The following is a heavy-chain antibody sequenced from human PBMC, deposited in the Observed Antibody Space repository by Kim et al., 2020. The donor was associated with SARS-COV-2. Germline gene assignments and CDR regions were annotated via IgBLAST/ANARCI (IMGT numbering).Heavy chain of an antibody. V-gene: IGHV3-48*02. D-gene: IGHD3-9*01. Sequence: VKGRFTISRDNAKTSLYLQMNSLRDEDTAVYYCAREARYFDWLLSGEFDPWGQGILVTVSS. CDR3: AREARYFDWLLSGEFDP. J-gene: IGHJ5*02.